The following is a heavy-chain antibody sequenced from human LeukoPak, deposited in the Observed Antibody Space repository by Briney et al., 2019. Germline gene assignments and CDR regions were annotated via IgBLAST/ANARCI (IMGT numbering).Heavy chain of an antibody. CDR3: AKDRPTVTTGDDY. CDR2: IRYDGSNK. V-gene: IGHV3-30*02. CDR1: GFTFSSYG. D-gene: IGHD4-17*01. J-gene: IGHJ4*02. Sequence: PGGSLRLSCAASGFTFSSYGMHWVRQAPGKGLEWVAFIRYDGSNKYHADSVKGRFTISRDNSKNTLYLQMNSLRAEDTAVYYCAKDRPTVTTGDDYWGQGTLVTVSS.